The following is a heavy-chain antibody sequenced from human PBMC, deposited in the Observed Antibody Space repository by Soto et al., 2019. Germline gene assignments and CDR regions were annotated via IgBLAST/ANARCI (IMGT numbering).Heavy chain of an antibody. J-gene: IGHJ4*01. CDR3: AGDHMGSLDY. CDR1: GDSVSSNQ. Sequence: KASETLSLTCTVSGDSVSSNQWGWIRQPPGKGLEWIGYISKSGSANHNPSLKSRVTMSIDMAKNQFSLRLSSMTAADTAVYFCAGDHMGSLDYWGHGTLVTVSS. V-gene: IGHV4-59*02. CDR2: ISKSGSA. D-gene: IGHD3-10*01.